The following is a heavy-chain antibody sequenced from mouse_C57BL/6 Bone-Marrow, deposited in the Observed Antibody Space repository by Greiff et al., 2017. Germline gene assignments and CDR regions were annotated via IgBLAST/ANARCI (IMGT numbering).Heavy chain of an antibody. J-gene: IGHJ4*01. D-gene: IGHD4-1*01. CDR3: ANWYYAIDY. Sequence: EVKLQQSGPELVKPGASVKISCTASGYYFTDYNMNWVKQSNGKSLEWIGVINPNYGTTSYNQKFQGKATLTVDQSSRTADLQHNSLTSEDATVYYCANWYYAIDYWGQGTSVTVSS. CDR2: INPNYGTT. V-gene: IGHV1-39*01. CDR1: GYYFTDYN.